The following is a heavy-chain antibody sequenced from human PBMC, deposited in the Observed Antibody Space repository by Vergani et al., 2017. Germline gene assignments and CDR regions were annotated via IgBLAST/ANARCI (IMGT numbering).Heavy chain of an antibody. V-gene: IGHV3-9*01. D-gene: IGHD3-10*01. J-gene: IGHJ3*02. CDR3: AKENLWFGEVWGAFDI. CDR1: GFTFDDYA. CDR2: ISWNSGSI. Sequence: EVQLVESGGGLVQLGRSLRLSCVASGFTFDDYAMHWVRQAPGKGLEWVSGISWNSGSIGYADSVTGRFTISRDNAKNSLYLQMNRLRAEDTALYYCAKENLWFGEVWGAFDIWGQGTMVTVSS.